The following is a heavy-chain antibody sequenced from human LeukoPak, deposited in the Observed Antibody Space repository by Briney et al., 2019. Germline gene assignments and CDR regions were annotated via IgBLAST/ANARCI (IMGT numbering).Heavy chain of an antibody. V-gene: IGHV3-30-3*01. CDR1: GFTFSSYA. D-gene: IGHD5-18*01. Sequence: GGSLRLSCAASGFTFSSYAMHWVRQAPGKGLEWVAVISYDGSNKYYADSVKGRFTISRDNSKNTLYLQMNSLRAEDTAVYYCARDKGPDTDAFDIWGQGTMVTVSS. J-gene: IGHJ3*02. CDR3: ARDKGPDTDAFDI. CDR2: ISYDGSNK.